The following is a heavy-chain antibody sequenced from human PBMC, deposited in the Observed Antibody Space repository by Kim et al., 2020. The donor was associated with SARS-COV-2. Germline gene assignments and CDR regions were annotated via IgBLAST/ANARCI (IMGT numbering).Heavy chain of an antibody. CDR3: ARGRFPTLSFLLLGWFDP. D-gene: IGHD3-16*01. Sequence: SETLSLTCAVYGGSFSGYYWSWIRQPPGKGLEWIGEINHSGSTNYNPSLKSRVTISVDTSKNQFSLKLSSVTAADTAVYYCARGRFPTLSFLLLGWFDPWGQGTLVTVSS. CDR2: INHSGST. J-gene: IGHJ5*02. V-gene: IGHV4-34*01. CDR1: GGSFSGYY.